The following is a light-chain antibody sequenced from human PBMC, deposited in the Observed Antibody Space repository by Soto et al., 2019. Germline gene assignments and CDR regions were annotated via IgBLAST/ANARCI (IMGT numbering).Light chain of an antibody. CDR3: QQYNNWPRT. CDR2: GAS. V-gene: IGKV3-15*01. CDR1: QSVSSN. Sequence: EIVMAQSPGTLSVSPGERATLSCRASQSVSSNLAWYQQKPGLAPRLLIYGASTRATGIPARFSGSGSGTEFTLTISSLQSEDFAVYYCQQYNNWPRTFGQGTKVDI. J-gene: IGKJ1*01.